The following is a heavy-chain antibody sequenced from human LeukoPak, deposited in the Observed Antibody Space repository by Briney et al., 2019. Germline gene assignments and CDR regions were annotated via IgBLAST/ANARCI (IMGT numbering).Heavy chain of an antibody. V-gene: IGHV3-30*18. CDR2: ISYDGSNK. CDR1: GFTFSSYG. D-gene: IGHD3-10*01. Sequence: GGSLRLSCAASGFTFSSYGMHWVRQAPGKGLEWVAVISYDGSNKYYADSVKGRFTISRDNSKNTLYLQMNSLRAEDTAVYYCAKDGPPRYYGSGSYLYWGQGTLVTVSS. CDR3: AKDGPPRYYGSGSYLY. J-gene: IGHJ4*02.